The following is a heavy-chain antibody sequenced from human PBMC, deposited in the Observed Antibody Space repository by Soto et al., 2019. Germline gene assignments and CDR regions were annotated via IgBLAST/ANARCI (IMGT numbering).Heavy chain of an antibody. Sequence: GGSLRLSCAASGFTFSSYSMNWVRQAPGKGLEWVSYISSSSSTIYYADSVKGRFTISRDNAKNSLYLQMNSLRAEDTAVYYCAKDRTVHYDILTGYTPGYYYGMDVWGQGTTVTVSS. J-gene: IGHJ6*02. D-gene: IGHD3-9*01. CDR3: AKDRTVHYDILTGYTPGYYYGMDV. CDR2: ISSSSSTI. V-gene: IGHV3-48*01. CDR1: GFTFSSYS.